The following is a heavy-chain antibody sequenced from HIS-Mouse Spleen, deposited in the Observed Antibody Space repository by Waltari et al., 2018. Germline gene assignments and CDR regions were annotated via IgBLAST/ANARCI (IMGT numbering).Heavy chain of an antibody. CDR3: AREIPYSSSWYDWYFDL. J-gene: IGHJ2*01. V-gene: IGHV4-4*07. CDR1: GGSISSYY. Sequence: QVQLQESGPGLVKPSETLSLTCTVPGGSISSYYWSWIRPPAGKGRAWIGRIYTGGGTNYNPSLKSRVTMSVDTSKNQFSLKLSSVTAADTAVYYCAREIPYSSSWYDWYFDLWGRGTLVTVSS. CDR2: IYTGGGT. D-gene: IGHD6-13*01.